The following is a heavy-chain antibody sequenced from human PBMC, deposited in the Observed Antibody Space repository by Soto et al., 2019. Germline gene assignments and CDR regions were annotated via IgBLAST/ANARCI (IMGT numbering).Heavy chain of an antibody. CDR3: ARDPNVENVVVVAAPLS. V-gene: IGHV3-21*01. D-gene: IGHD2-15*01. CDR1: GFTFSSYS. J-gene: IGHJ4*02. Sequence: PGGSLRLSCAASGFTFSSYSMNWVRQAPGKGLEWVSSISSSSSYIYYADSVKGRFTISRDNAKNSLYLQMNSLRAEDTAVYYCARDPNVENVVVVAAPLSWGQGTLVTVSS. CDR2: ISSSSSYI.